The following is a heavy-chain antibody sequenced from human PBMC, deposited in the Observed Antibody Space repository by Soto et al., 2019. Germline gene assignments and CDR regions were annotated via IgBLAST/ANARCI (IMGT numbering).Heavy chain of an antibody. V-gene: IGHV4-31*03. CDR3: ARCSLVVIPVPGFDP. CDR1: VGSITSGGYY. J-gene: IGHJ5*02. CDR2: IYYNGNT. D-gene: IGHD2-15*01. Sequence: QVQLQESGPGLVKLSQTLSFPCTVSVGSITSGGYYWSWIRQPPGRGLEWIGYIYYNGNTYYNPSLKSRVTVSVDTSKNQFSLNVRSVTAADTAVYYCARCSLVVIPVPGFDPWGQGTLVTVSS.